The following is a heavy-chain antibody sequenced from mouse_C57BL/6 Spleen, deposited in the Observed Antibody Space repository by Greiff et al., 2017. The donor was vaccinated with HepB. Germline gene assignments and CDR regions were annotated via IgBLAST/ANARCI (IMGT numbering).Heavy chain of an antibody. Sequence: VQLQQSGAELVRPGTSVKVSCKASGYTFTNYLIEWVKQRPGQGLEWIGVINPGSGGTNYNEKFKGKATLTADKSSSTAYMQLSSLTSEDSAVYFCARRSYSLYAMDYWGQGTSVTVSS. J-gene: IGHJ4*01. D-gene: IGHD2-12*01. V-gene: IGHV1-54*01. CDR2: INPGSGGT. CDR1: GYTFTNYL. CDR3: ARRSYSLYAMDY.